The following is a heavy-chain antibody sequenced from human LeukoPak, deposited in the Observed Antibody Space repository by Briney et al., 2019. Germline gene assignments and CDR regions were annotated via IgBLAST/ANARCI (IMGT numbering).Heavy chain of an antibody. CDR2: INPSGGST. V-gene: IGHV1-46*01. CDR3: ARERIVGATCFDY. Sequence: ASVKVSCKASGYTFTNYGITWVRQAPGQGLEWMGIINPSGGSTSYAQKFQGRVTMTRDMSTSTVYMELSSLRSEDTAVYYCARERIVGATCFDYWGQGTLVTVSS. D-gene: IGHD1-26*01. CDR1: GYTFTNYG. J-gene: IGHJ4*02.